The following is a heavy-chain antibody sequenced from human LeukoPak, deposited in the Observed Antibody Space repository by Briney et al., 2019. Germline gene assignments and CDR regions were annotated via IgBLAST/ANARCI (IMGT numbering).Heavy chain of an antibody. CDR1: GGSFSGYY. CDR2: IYHSGST. Sequence: PSETLSLTCAVYGGSFSGYYWSWIRQPPRKGLEWIGEIYHSGSTNNIPTLKSQVTISVDTSKNQFSLKLSSVTAADTAVYYCARGFDYGGRTVDYWGQGTLVTVSS. J-gene: IGHJ4*02. V-gene: IGHV4-34*01. CDR3: ARGFDYGGRTVDY. D-gene: IGHD4-23*01.